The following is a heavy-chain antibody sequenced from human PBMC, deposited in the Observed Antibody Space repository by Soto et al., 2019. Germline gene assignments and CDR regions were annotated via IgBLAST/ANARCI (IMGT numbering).Heavy chain of an antibody. D-gene: IGHD2-2*01. CDR1: GGSISSYY. CDR2: IYYSGST. V-gene: IGHV4-59*01. J-gene: IGHJ5*02. Sequence: WETPYITCTVSGGSISSYYWTWIRQPPGKGLEWIGYIYYSGSTNYNPSLKSRVTISVDTSKNQFSLKLSSVTAADTAVYYRARVAPFIDVVVPPGIHSWIDLCGQGTLATVSS. CDR3: ARVAPFIDVVVPPGIHSWIDL.